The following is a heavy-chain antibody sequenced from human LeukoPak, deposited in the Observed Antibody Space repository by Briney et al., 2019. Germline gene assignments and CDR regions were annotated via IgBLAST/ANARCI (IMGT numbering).Heavy chain of an antibody. V-gene: IGHV1-69*05. J-gene: IGHJ6*03. Sequence: SVKVSCKASGYTFTGYYMHWVRQAPGQGLEWVGGIIPIFGTANYAQKFQGRVTITTDESTSTAYMELSSLRSEDTAVYYCAGTHSSSPRFYYYYMDVWGKGTTVTVSS. CDR2: IIPIFGTA. CDR1: GYTFTGYY. CDR3: AGTHSSSPRFYYYYMDV. D-gene: IGHD6-6*01.